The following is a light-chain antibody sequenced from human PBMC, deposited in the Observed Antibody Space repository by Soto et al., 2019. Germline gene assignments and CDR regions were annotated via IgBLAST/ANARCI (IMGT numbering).Light chain of an antibody. Sequence: EIVLTQSPATLSLSPGERATLSCRASPSISSYLVWYQQKPGQAPRLLINDASNRATGTPARFSGSGSGTDFTLTISSLEPEDFAVYYCQQRYDWPITFGGGTKVEIK. J-gene: IGKJ4*01. V-gene: IGKV3-11*01. CDR3: QQRYDWPIT. CDR2: DAS. CDR1: PSISSY.